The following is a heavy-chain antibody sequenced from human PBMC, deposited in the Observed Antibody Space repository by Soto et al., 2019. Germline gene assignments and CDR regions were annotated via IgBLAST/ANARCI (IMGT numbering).Heavy chain of an antibody. Sequence: ASVKFSCRASGYTFTTFAWHWGRRAPGQRLEWMGWINAGNGNTKYSQKFQGRVTITRDTSASTAYMELSSLRSEDTAVYYCASGGITMVGSFDYWGQGXLVTVSS. J-gene: IGHJ4*02. CDR1: GYTFTTFA. CDR3: ASGGITMVGSFDY. V-gene: IGHV1-3*01. CDR2: INAGNGNT. D-gene: IGHD3-10*01.